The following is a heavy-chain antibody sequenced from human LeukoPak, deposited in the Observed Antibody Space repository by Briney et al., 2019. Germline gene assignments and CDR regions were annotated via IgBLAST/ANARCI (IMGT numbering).Heavy chain of an antibody. CDR3: ARGVVLTVLGIPTSFPKLFDS. J-gene: IGHJ4*02. CDR2: IKSGGST. Sequence: PSETLSLTCSLSGDPLNSYYYYYNWIRQAPGKGLEWIAYIKSGGSTNYNPSLKSRLTLSLDTSKKEFSLRLSSVTAADTAIYFCARGVVLTVLGIPTSFPKLFDSWGQGDPVTVSS. CDR1: GDPLNSYYYY. V-gene: IGHV4-61*01. D-gene: IGHD2-21*01.